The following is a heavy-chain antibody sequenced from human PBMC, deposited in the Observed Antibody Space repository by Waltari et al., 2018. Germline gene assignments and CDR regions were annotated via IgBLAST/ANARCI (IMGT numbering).Heavy chain of an antibody. Sequence: QVQLVQSGAEVKKPGSSVKVSCKASGGTFSSYAISWVRQAPGQGLEWMGGVIPIFGTANYAQKFQGRVTITADESTSTAYMELSSLRSEDTAVYYCARAGYVSIFGVTPAGAFDIWGQGTMVTVSS. D-gene: IGHD3-3*01. J-gene: IGHJ3*02. CDR1: GGTFSSYA. V-gene: IGHV1-69*01. CDR2: VIPIFGTA. CDR3: ARAGYVSIFGVTPAGAFDI.